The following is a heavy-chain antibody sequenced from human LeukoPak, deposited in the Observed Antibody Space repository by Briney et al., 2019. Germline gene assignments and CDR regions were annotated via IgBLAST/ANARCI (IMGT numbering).Heavy chain of an antibody. Sequence: GGSLRLSCADAGFTVSNNYMSWVRQAPGKGLEWVSVIYSGGGTYYADSVKGRFTISRDNSNNTLYLQMNSLRAEDTAVYYCARGPSSGYWGQGTLVTVSS. CDR1: GFTVSNNY. CDR3: ARGPSSGY. CDR2: IYSGGGT. J-gene: IGHJ4*02. V-gene: IGHV3-53*01.